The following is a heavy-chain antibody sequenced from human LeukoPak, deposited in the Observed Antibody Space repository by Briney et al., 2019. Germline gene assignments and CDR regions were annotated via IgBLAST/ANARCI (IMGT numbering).Heavy chain of an antibody. CDR1: GFTFSTFA. CDR3: ARLGGQLRYFDWSYFDY. V-gene: IGHV4-34*01. D-gene: IGHD3-9*01. Sequence: GSLRLSCAASGFTFSTFAMIWIRQPPGKGLEWIGEINHSGTTNYNPSLKSRVTMSVDTSKNQFSLKLSSVTAADTAVYYCARLGGQLRYFDWSYFDYWGQGTLVTVSS. J-gene: IGHJ4*02. CDR2: INHSGTT.